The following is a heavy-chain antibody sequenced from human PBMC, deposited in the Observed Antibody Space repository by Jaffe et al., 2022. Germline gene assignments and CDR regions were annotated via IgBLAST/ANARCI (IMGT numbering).Heavy chain of an antibody. CDR1: GYSISSGYY. J-gene: IGHJ4*02. V-gene: IGHV4-38-2*01. Sequence: QVQLQESGPGLVKPSETLSLTCAVSGYSISSGYYWGWIRQPPGKGLEWIGSIYHSGSTYYNPSLKSRVTISVDTSKNQFSLKLSSVTAADTAVYYCARSSDMWDSSGWYRWGQGTLVTVSS. CDR3: ARSSDMWDSSGWYR. D-gene: IGHD6-19*01. CDR2: IYHSGST.